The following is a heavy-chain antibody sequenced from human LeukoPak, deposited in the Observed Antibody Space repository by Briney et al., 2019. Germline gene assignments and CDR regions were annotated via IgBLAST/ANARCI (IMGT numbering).Heavy chain of an antibody. J-gene: IGHJ6*03. Sequence: SETLSLTCTVSGGSISSHYWSWIRQPPGKGLEWIGYIYYSGSTNYNPSLKSRVTISVDTSKNQFSQKLSSVTAADTAVYYCARGLTPGYYYYMDVWGKGTTVTVSS. CDR3: ARGLTPGYYYYMDV. D-gene: IGHD3-9*01. V-gene: IGHV4-59*11. CDR1: GGSISSHY. CDR2: IYYSGST.